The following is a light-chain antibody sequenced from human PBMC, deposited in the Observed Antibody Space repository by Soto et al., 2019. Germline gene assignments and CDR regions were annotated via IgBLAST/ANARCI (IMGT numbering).Light chain of an antibody. J-gene: IGLJ1*01. CDR1: NVDVGGYNY. V-gene: IGLV2-8*01. Sequence: QSVLTQPASVSGSPGQSITISCTGTNVDVGGYNYVSWYQQHPGKAPKLLIYEVTKRPLGVPDRFSGSKSGNAASLTVSGLQAEDEADYYCSSYAGSNYPYVFGTGTKVTVL. CDR2: EVT. CDR3: SSYAGSNYPYV.